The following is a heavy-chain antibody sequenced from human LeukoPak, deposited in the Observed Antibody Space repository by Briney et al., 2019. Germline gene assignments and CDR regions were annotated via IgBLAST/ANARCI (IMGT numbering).Heavy chain of an antibody. Sequence: GGSLRLSCAASEFTFSNYAMSWVRQAPGKGLEWVSVISGSGSSTYYADSVKGRCAISRDHSKNMLYVQMNSLRAEDSAVYYCAKGAEDYVWGSIGFWGQGILVTVSS. CDR1: EFTFSNYA. CDR3: AKGAEDYVWGSIGF. V-gene: IGHV3-23*01. J-gene: IGHJ4*02. CDR2: ISGSGSST. D-gene: IGHD3-16*01.